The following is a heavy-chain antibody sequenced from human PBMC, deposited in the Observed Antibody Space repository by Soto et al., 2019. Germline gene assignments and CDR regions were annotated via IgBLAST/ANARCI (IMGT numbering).Heavy chain of an antibody. D-gene: IGHD3-10*01. J-gene: IGHJ4*02. CDR1: GFSLSTSGVG. Sequence: QITLKESGPTLVKPTQTLTLTCTFSGFSLSTSGVGVGWIRQPPGKALEWLALIYWDDDKRYSPSLKSRLTITKDTSKNQVVLTMTNMDPVDTATYYCAHGAASNFPGVAGLSYFDYWGQGTLVTVSS. CDR3: AHGAASNFPGVAGLSYFDY. CDR2: IYWDDDK. V-gene: IGHV2-5*02.